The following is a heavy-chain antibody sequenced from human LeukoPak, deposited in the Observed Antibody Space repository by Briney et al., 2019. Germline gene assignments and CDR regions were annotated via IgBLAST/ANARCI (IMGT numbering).Heavy chain of an antibody. V-gene: IGHV3-7*01. CDR3: ARDDCSSISCYHNWFDP. CDR1: GFTFSSYW. J-gene: IGHJ5*02. Sequence: GGSLRISCAASGFTFSSYWMSWVRQAPGKGLEWMANIKQDGSEKYYVDSVKGRFTISRDNAKNSLYLQMNSLRAEDTAVYYCARDDCSSISCYHNWFDPWGQGTLVTVSS. CDR2: IKQDGSEK. D-gene: IGHD2-2*01.